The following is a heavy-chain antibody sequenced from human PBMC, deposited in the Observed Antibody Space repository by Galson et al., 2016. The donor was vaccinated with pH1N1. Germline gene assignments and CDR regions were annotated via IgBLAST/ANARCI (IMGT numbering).Heavy chain of an antibody. D-gene: IGHD3-3*02. CDR2: IIALFGTT. CDR3: AILGISGY. Sequence: SVKVSCKASGVIFRNFAMSWVRQAPGQGLEWMGGIIALFGTTNHTQKFQGRLTITSDTSISTAYMELSRLGSDDTAVYYCAILGISGYWGQGSLVTVSS. CDR1: GVIFRNFA. V-gene: IGHV1-69*05. J-gene: IGHJ4*02.